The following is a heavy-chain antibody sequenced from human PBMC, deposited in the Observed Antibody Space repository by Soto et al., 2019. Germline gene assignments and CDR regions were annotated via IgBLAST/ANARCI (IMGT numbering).Heavy chain of an antibody. V-gene: IGHV3-74*01. Sequence: GGSLRLSCAASGFTFSTYWMLWVRQAPGKGLVWVSRIHRDGGTTNYADSVKGRFTISRDNAKNTLYLQMNSLRAEDTAVYYCAREEYSSSSPPLDYWGQGTLVTVSS. J-gene: IGHJ4*02. D-gene: IGHD6-6*01. CDR1: GFTFSTYW. CDR2: IHRDGGTT. CDR3: AREEYSSSSPPLDY.